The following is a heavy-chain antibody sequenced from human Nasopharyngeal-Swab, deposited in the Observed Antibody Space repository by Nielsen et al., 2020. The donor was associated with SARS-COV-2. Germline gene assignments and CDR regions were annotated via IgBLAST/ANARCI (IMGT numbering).Heavy chain of an antibody. Sequence: SETLSLTCTVSGGSISSYYCSWIRQPPGKGLEWIGSIYYSGSTYYNPSLKSRVTISVDTSKNQFSLKLSSVTAADTAVYYCARHVPAILWFGVQSYYGMDVWGQGTTVTVSS. D-gene: IGHD3-10*01. CDR2: IYYSGST. CDR3: ARHVPAILWFGVQSYYGMDV. J-gene: IGHJ6*02. CDR1: GGSISSYY. V-gene: IGHV4-59*05.